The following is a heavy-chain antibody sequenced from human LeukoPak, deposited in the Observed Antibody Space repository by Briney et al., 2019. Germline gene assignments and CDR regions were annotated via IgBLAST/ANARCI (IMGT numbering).Heavy chain of an antibody. D-gene: IGHD3-10*01. V-gene: IGHV3-11*04. J-gene: IGHJ4*02. CDR1: GFTFSDYN. Sequence: GGSLRLSCAASGFTFSDYNMRWIRQAPGKGLEWVSSISRSGSTKYYADSVKGRFTISRDNAKNSLFLQMNSLRVEDTAVYYCAAGSGTYWGQGTLVTVSS. CDR2: ISRSGSTK. CDR3: AAGSGTY.